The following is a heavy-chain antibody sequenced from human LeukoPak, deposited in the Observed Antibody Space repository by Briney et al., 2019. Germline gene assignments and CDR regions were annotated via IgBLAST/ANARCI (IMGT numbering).Heavy chain of an antibody. Sequence: GASVKVSCKASGYTFTSYAMNWVRQAPGQGLEWMGWINTNTGKPAYAEGFTERFVFSLDPSVSTAYLQISSLKAEDTAVYYCARGLYYDYVWGSYLTVGYWGQGTLVTVSS. J-gene: IGHJ4*02. D-gene: IGHD3-16*01. CDR2: INTNTGKP. CDR1: GYTFTSYA. V-gene: IGHV7-4-1*02. CDR3: ARGLYYDYVWGSYLTVGY.